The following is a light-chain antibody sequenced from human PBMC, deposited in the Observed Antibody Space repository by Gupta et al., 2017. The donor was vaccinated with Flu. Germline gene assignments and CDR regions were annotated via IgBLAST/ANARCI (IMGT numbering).Light chain of an antibody. Sequence: EIVLTQSPGTLSLALGERVTLPCRASQSLGTNYLAWYQQEPGQAPRLLIDGGSNRATGTPDRFSGSGSGTDFTLTISRLEPEDFAVYYCQHEGSSLLTFGHGSTVEIK. CDR3: QHEGSSLLT. V-gene: IGKV3-20*01. J-gene: IGKJ3*01. CDR1: QSLGTNY. CDR2: GGS.